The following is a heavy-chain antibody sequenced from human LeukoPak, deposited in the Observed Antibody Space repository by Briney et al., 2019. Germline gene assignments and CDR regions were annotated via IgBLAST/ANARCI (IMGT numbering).Heavy chain of an antibody. D-gene: IGHD2-2*01. CDR2: ISGSGGST. Sequence: GGSLRLSCAASGFTFSSYAMSWVRQAPEKGLEWVSAISGSGGSTYYADSVKGRFTISRDNSKNTLYLQMNSLRAEDTAVYYCAKDRDIVVVPAAVDYWGQGTLVTVSS. J-gene: IGHJ4*02. V-gene: IGHV3-23*01. CDR1: GFTFSSYA. CDR3: AKDRDIVVVPAAVDY.